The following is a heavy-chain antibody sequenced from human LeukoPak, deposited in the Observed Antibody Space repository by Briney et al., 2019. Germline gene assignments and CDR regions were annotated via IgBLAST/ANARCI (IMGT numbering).Heavy chain of an antibody. V-gene: IGHV4-4*02. CDR2: IHHSGSS. J-gene: IGHJ4*02. CDR3: VRHSGWYFGY. Sequence: SETLSLTCAVSGDSVSGSFWWSWVRQPPLKGLEWIGEIHHSGSSNYNPSLESRVIISLDGSKNLLSLELSSVTAADTAVYYCVRHSGWYFGYWGQGTLVTVSS. CDR1: GDSVSGSFW. D-gene: IGHD6-19*01.